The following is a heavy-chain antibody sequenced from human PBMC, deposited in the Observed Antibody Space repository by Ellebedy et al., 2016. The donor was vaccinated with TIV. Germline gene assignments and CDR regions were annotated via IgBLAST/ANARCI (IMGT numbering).Heavy chain of an antibody. CDR3: ARGYDSSGYYPFYWYFDL. V-gene: IGHV4-39*01. Sequence: SETLSLTCTVSGGSISSSSYYWGWIRQPPGKGLEWIGSIYYSGSTYYNPSLKSRVTISVDTSKNQFSLKLSSVTAADTAVYYCARGYDSSGYYPFYWYFDLWGRGTLVTVSS. D-gene: IGHD3-22*01. CDR2: IYYSGST. J-gene: IGHJ2*01. CDR1: GGSISSSSYY.